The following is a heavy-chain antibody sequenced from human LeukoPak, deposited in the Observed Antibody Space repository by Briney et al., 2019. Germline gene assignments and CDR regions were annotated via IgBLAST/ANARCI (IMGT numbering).Heavy chain of an antibody. Sequence: PGGSLRLSCTASGFTFGDYAMSWFRQAPGKGLEWVGFIRSKAYGGTTEYAASVKGRFTISRDDPKSIAYLQMNSLKTEDTAVYYCTRVFYDFWSGYYERPFDYWGQGTLVTVSS. V-gene: IGHV3-49*03. J-gene: IGHJ4*02. CDR1: GFTFGDYA. D-gene: IGHD3-3*01. CDR3: TRVFYDFWSGYYERPFDY. CDR2: IRSKAYGGTT.